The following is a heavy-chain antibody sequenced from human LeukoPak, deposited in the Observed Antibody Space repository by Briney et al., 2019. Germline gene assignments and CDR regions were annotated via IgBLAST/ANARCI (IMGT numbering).Heavy chain of an antibody. V-gene: IGHV1-2*02. D-gene: IGHD1-1*01. Sequence: GASVKVSCKASGYTFTGYYMHWVRQAPGQGLEWMGGINPNSGGTNYAQKFQGRVTMTRDTSISTAYMELSRLRSDDTAVYYCARERVLGGTQSNTEYFQHWGQGTLVTVSS. CDR1: GYTFTGYY. CDR3: ARERVLGGTQSNTEYFQH. CDR2: INPNSGGT. J-gene: IGHJ1*01.